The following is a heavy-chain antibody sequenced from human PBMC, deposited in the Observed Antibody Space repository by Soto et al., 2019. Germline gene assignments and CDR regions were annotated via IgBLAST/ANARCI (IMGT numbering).Heavy chain of an antibody. Sequence: QLQLQESGPGLVKPSETLSLTCTVSGGSISSSSYYWGWIRQPPGKGLEWIGSIYYSGSTYYNPSLKSLVTISVDTSKNQFSLKLSSVTAADTAVYYCARLGIAAAGTRRPNWFGPWGQGTLVTVSS. J-gene: IGHJ5*02. CDR3: ARLGIAAAGTRRPNWFGP. CDR1: GGSISSSSYY. D-gene: IGHD6-13*01. CDR2: IYYSGST. V-gene: IGHV4-39*01.